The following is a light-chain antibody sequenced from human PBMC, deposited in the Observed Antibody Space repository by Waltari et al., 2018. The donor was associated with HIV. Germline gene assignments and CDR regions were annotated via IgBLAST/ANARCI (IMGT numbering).Light chain of an antibody. Sequence: QSVLTPSPSASGTPGQRVTISCSGSSSNIGSNYVYWYPQLTGTAPKLHLYRNNQRPLGVPDRFSGSKSGTSASLAISGLRSEDEAYYYCATWTDSLSGVVFGGGTKLRVL. CDR3: ATWTDSLSGVV. CDR1: SSNIGSNY. CDR2: RNN. J-gene: IGLJ2*01. V-gene: IGLV1-47*01.